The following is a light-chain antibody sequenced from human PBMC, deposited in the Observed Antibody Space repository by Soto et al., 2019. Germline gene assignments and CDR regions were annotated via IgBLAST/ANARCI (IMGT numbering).Light chain of an antibody. CDR1: QSITNY. V-gene: IGKV1-39*01. J-gene: IGKJ2*01. CDR3: QQSYSAPRT. CDR2: AAS. Sequence: DIQMTQSPSSLPASVGDRVTITCRASQSITNYLSWYQQRPGKAPKLLIHAASNLQSGVPSRFSGSGSETDFSLTISSLQPEDFVTYYCQQSYSAPRTFGQGTKVEIK.